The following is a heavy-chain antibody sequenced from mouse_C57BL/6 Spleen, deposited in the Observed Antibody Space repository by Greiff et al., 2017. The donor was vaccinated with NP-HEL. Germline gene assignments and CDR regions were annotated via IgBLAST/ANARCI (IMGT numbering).Heavy chain of an antibody. CDR1: GFTFSDYY. D-gene: IGHD1-1*01. Sequence: EVKLVESEGGLVQPGSSMKLSCTASGFTFSDYYMAWVRQVPEKGLEWVANINYDGSSTYYLDSLKSRFIISRDNAKNILYLQMSSLKSEDTATYDCARDQAYGWYFEVGGTGTTVTVSS. CDR3: ARDQAYGWYFEV. V-gene: IGHV5-16*01. CDR2: INYDGSST. J-gene: IGHJ1*03.